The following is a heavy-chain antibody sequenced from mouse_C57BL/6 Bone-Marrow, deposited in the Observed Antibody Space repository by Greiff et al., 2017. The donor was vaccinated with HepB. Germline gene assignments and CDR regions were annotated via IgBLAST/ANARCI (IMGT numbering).Heavy chain of an antibody. CDR1: GFNIKDDY. CDR2: IDPENGDT. D-gene: IGHD1-1*01. J-gene: IGHJ2*01. V-gene: IGHV14-4*01. CDR3: HRTRVVAHDFDY. Sequence: VQLQQSGAELVRPGASVKLSCTASGFNIKDDYMHWVKQRPEQGLEWIGWIDPENGDTKYASKFQGKATITADTSSTTAYLQLSSLTSEATAVYYCHRTRVVAHDFDYWGQGTTLTVSA.